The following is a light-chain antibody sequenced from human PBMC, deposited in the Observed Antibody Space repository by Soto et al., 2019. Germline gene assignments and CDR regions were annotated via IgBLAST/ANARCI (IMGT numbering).Light chain of an antibody. CDR1: RSISDW. V-gene: IGKV1-5*01. CDR2: DAS. J-gene: IGKJ1*01. CDR3: LQYSSHSWT. Sequence: DIQMTQSPSSLSPYVGDRVTITCRASRSISDWLAWYQQKPGKAPELLIFDASNLKSGVSSRFSGSGSGTEFTLTISRLQPDDVATYYCLQYSSHSWTFGQGTKVDIK.